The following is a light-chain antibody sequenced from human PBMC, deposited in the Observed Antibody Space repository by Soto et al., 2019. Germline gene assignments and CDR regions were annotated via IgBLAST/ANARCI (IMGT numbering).Light chain of an antibody. J-gene: IGLJ2*01. CDR1: SSDVGSYNL. V-gene: IGLV2-23*03. Sequence: QSALTQPASVSGSPGQSITISCTGTSSDVGSYNLVSWYQQHPGKAPKLMIYEGSKRPSGVSNRFSGSKSGNTASLTIFGLQAEDEADYYCCSYAGSSTFVVFGGGTKVTVL. CDR2: EGS. CDR3: CSYAGSSTFVV.